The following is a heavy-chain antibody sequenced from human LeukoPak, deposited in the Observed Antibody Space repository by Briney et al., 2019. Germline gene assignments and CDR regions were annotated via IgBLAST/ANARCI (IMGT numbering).Heavy chain of an antibody. CDR3: ARRSRLLWFGKTLDY. V-gene: IGHV4-34*01. Sequence: SETLSLPCAVYGGSFSGYYWSWIRQPPGKGLEWIGEINHSGSTNYNPSLKSRVTISVDTSKNQFSLKLSPVTAADTAVYDCARRSRLLWFGKTLDYWGQGTLVTVSS. D-gene: IGHD3-10*01. CDR2: INHSGST. J-gene: IGHJ4*02. CDR1: GGSFSGYY.